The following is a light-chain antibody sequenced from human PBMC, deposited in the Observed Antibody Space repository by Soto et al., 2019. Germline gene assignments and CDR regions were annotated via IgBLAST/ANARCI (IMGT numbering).Light chain of an antibody. CDR2: GAS. V-gene: IGKV3D-20*02. Sequence: EILLTQSPATLSLSPGDTATLPCRASQSVSSNKLAWYQQKPGQAPRLLIYGASSRATGSPTRFSGSGSGTDFTLTISSLEPEDFAVYYCQQRNSWPPTFTFGQGTRLEIK. CDR1: QSVSSN. J-gene: IGKJ5*01. CDR3: QQRNSWPPTFT.